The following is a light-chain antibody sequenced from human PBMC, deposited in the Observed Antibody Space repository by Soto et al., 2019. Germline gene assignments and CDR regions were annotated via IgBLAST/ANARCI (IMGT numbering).Light chain of an antibody. CDR2: GAS. Sequence: IVLKQSPATLSLSPGERATLSCRARQTVSTYLSWYQHKPGQAPRLLIYGASNRATGIPARFSGSGSGTDFTLTISSLEPEDSAVYYCQQRYVWLTFGGGTKVEIK. V-gene: IGKV3-11*01. J-gene: IGKJ4*01. CDR1: QTVSTY. CDR3: QQRYVWLT.